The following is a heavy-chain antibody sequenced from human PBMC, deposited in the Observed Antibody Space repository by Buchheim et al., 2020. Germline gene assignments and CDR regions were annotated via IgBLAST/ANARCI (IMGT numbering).Heavy chain of an antibody. CDR2: INPSGGCT. J-gene: IGHJ3*02. Sequence: QVQLVQSGAEVKKPGASVKVSCKASGYTFTSYYMHWVRQAPGQGLEWMGIINPSGGCTSYAQKFQGRVTMTRDTSTSTGYMELSSLRSEDTAVYYCARGRTGDPHQALGAFDIWGQGT. CDR3: ARGRTGDPHQALGAFDI. D-gene: IGHD7-27*01. V-gene: IGHV1-46*01. CDR1: GYTFTSYY.